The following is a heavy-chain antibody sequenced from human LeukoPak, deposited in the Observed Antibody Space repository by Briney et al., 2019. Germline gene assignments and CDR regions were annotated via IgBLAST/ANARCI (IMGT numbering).Heavy chain of an antibody. CDR2: ISGGGIST. Sequence: PGGSLRLSCAASGFTFNIYTMAWVRQAPGKGLEWVSAISGGGISTYYADSVKGRFTISRDNSKNTLYLQMNSLRAEDTAVYYCAKDLSVFGVVIISPPGFDYWGQGTLVTVSS. V-gene: IGHV3-23*01. D-gene: IGHD3-3*01. CDR1: GFTFNIYT. J-gene: IGHJ4*02. CDR3: AKDLSVFGVVIISPPGFDY.